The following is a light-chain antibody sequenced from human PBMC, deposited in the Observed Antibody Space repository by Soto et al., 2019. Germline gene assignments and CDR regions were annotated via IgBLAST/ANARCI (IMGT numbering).Light chain of an antibody. V-gene: IGKV1-5*01. J-gene: IGKJ4*01. CDR2: EAS. Sequence: DIQMTQSPSTLSASVGDRVTITCRASQSISSWLAWYQQKPGKAPKLLIHEASRLESGGPSRFSGSESGTEFTLTISGLHAEDSATYYCQQYTNFPLTFGGGTKVESK. CDR1: QSISSW. CDR3: QQYTNFPLT.